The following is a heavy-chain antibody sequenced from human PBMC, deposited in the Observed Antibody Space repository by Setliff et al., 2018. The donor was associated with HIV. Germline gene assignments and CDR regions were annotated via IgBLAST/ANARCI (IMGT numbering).Heavy chain of an antibody. CDR2: IYYSGST. V-gene: IGHV4-39*07. Sequence: NPSETLSLTCTVSSGSISSSIFYWGWIRQPPGKGLEWIGSIYYSGSTYYNPSLKSRVTISLDTSKNRFSLKLSSVTAADTAVYCCARGNGYSYGLMSAFDIWGQGTMVTVSS. CDR1: SGSISSSIFY. D-gene: IGHD5-18*01. J-gene: IGHJ3*02. CDR3: ARGNGYSYGLMSAFDI.